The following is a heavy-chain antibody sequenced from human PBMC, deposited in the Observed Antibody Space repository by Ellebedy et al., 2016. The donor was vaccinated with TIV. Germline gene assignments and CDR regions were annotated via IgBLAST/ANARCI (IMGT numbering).Heavy chain of an antibody. J-gene: IGHJ4*02. CDR1: GFTFSNYW. Sequence: GGSLRLSXAASGFTFSNYWMHWVRQAPGKGLEWVANIKPDGGEKYYVDSVKGRFTISRDNAKNSLYLQMNSLRAEDTAVYYCARAVGGSGAYWGQGTLVTVSS. D-gene: IGHD3-3*01. CDR2: IKPDGGEK. V-gene: IGHV3-7*01. CDR3: ARAVGGSGAY.